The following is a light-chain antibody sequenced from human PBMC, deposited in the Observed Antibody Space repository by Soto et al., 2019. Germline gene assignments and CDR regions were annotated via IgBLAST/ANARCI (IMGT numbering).Light chain of an antibody. CDR1: QDINKY. CDR2: DAS. Sequence: DIQMTQSPSSLSVSVGDRVTITCQASQDINKYLNWYQQKPGKAPKLLIYDASSLESGVPSRFSGSGSGTEFTLTISSLQPYDFATYYCQQYNGTFGQGTKVDIK. CDR3: QQYNGT. J-gene: IGKJ1*01. V-gene: IGKV1-5*01.